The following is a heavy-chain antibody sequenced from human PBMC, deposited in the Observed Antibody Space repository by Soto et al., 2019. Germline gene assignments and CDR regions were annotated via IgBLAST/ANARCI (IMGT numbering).Heavy chain of an antibody. J-gene: IGHJ4*02. Sequence: GGSLRLSCAASGFPFSSYGMHWVRQAPGKGLEWVAVISYDGSNKYYADSVKGRFTISRDNSKNTLYLQMNSLRAEDTAVYYCAKNSGPDYWGQGTLVTVSS. CDR1: GFPFSSYG. CDR2: ISYDGSNK. D-gene: IGHD5-12*01. CDR3: AKNSGPDY. V-gene: IGHV3-30*18.